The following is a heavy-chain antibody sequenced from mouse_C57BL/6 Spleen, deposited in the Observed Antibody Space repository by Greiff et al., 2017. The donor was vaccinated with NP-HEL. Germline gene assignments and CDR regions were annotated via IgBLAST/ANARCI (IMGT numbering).Heavy chain of an antibody. CDR1: GFTFSSYA. V-gene: IGHV5-4*01. Sequence: EVQRVESGGGLVKPGGSLKLSCAASGFTFSSYAMSWVRQTPEKRLEWVATISDGGSYTYYPDNVKGRFTISRDNAKNNLYLQMSHLKSEDTAMYYCARLLLRIMDYWGQGTSVTVSS. D-gene: IGHD1-1*01. CDR2: ISDGGSYT. CDR3: ARLLLRIMDY. J-gene: IGHJ4*01.